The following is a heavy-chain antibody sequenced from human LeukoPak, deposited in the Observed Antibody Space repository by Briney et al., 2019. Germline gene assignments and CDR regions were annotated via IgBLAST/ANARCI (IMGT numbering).Heavy chain of an antibody. D-gene: IGHD1-26*01. CDR3: AREGEHYVGVEYYYYGMDV. V-gene: IGHV3-66*01. CDR2: IYSGGST. CDR1: GFTVNNNY. Sequence: GGSLRVSCAASGFTVNNNYMSWVRQAPGKGLEWVSVIYSGGSTYYADSVKGRFTISRDNSKNTVYLQMISLRAEDTAVYYCAREGEHYVGVEYYYYGMDVWGQGTTVTVSS. J-gene: IGHJ6*02.